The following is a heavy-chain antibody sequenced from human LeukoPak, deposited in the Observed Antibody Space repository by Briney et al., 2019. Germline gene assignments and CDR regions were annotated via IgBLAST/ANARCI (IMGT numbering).Heavy chain of an antibody. V-gene: IGHV3-23*01. Sequence: GGSLRLSCAASGFTFSSYAMSWVRQAPGKGLEWVSAISAGGGNTDYADSVKGRFTISRDNSKNTVFLQMNSLRAEDTGVYYCANRISGSSSWGQGTLVTVSS. CDR1: GFTFSSYA. D-gene: IGHD1-26*01. CDR3: ANRISGSSS. CDR2: ISAGGGNT. J-gene: IGHJ5*02.